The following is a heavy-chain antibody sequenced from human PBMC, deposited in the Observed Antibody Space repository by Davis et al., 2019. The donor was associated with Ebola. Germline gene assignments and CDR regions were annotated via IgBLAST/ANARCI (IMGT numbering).Heavy chain of an antibody. D-gene: IGHD2-15*01. CDR1: GYTFTGYY. V-gene: IGHV1-46*01. J-gene: IGHJ6*04. Sequence: ASVKVSCKASGYTFTGYYMHWVRQAPGQGLEWMGIINPSGGSTSYAQKFQGRVTMTRDTSTSTVYMELSSLRSEDTAVYYCARDQIVVVAASYYYYGMDVWGKGTTVTVSS. CDR3: ARDQIVVVAASYYYYGMDV. CDR2: INPSGGST.